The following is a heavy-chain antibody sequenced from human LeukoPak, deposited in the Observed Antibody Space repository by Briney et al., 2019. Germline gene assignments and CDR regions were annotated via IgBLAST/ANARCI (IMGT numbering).Heavy chain of an antibody. J-gene: IGHJ4*02. CDR1: GFTFSSYA. D-gene: IGHD3-9*01. Sequence: PGGSLRLSCAASGFTFSSYAMSWVRRAPGKGLEWVSAISGSGGSTYYADSVKGRFTISRDNSKNTLYLQMNSLRAEDTAVYYCARDLRYFDWSPFDYWGQGTLVTVSS. CDR2: ISGSGGST. CDR3: ARDLRYFDWSPFDY. V-gene: IGHV3-23*01.